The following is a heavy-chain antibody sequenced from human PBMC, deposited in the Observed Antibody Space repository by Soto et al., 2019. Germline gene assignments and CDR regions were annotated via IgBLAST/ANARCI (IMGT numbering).Heavy chain of an antibody. V-gene: IGHV3-23*01. Sequence: EVQLLESGGDLVQPGGSVRLSCAASGFAFANYAMTWVRQAPGKGLEWVSTIGGGGGSTYYADPVKGRFTISRDNSKNTVYLQMNSLRAEDTAVYFCAKERLGRGADYWGQRTLVTVSS. D-gene: IGHD1-1*01. J-gene: IGHJ4*02. CDR3: AKERLGRGADY. CDR1: GFAFANYA. CDR2: IGGGGGST.